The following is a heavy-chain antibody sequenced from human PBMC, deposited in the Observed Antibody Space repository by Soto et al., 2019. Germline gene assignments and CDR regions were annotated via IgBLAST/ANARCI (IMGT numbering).Heavy chain of an antibody. D-gene: IGHD2-2*01. CDR3: ARLGGYCSTTGCYGYYAMDV. J-gene: IGHJ6*02. Sequence: PSESLSLTCTVSGGSISSSNYYWGWIRQPPGKGLEWIGSIYYSGNTYYNPSLKSRVTMSVDTSKNQFSLKLSSVTAADTAVYYCARLGGYCSTTGCYGYYAMDVWGQGT. CDR1: GGSISSSNYY. V-gene: IGHV4-39*01. CDR2: IYYSGNT.